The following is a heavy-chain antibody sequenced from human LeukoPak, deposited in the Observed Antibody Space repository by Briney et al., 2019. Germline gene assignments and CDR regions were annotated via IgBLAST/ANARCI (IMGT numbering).Heavy chain of an antibody. D-gene: IGHD3-3*01. V-gene: IGHV3-23*01. J-gene: IGHJ6*03. CDR3: AKDRNRNYDFWSGPFFPLYYYYMDV. CDR2: ISGSGGST. Sequence: PGGSLRPSCAASGFTFSSYAMRWVRQAPGKGLEWVSAISGSGGSTYYADSVKGRFTISRDNSKNTLYLQMNSLRAEDTAVYYCAKDRNRNYDFWSGPFFPLYYYYMDVWGKGTTVTVSS. CDR1: GFTFSSYA.